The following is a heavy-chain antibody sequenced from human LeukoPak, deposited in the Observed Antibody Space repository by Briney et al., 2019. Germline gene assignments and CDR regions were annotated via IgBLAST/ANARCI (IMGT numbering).Heavy chain of an antibody. Sequence: GGTLRLSCASSGFTYSDHYMDWPRQAPGEGVECVGRIRNKSNSYTTEFAASVKGRFTISRDDSKNSLYLQMNGLKTDDTAVYFCAGASSTYYYDYWGQGTLVTVSS. D-gene: IGHD6-13*01. V-gene: IGHV3-72*01. CDR3: AGASSTYYYDY. CDR2: IRNKSNSYTT. CDR1: GFTYSDHY. J-gene: IGHJ4*02.